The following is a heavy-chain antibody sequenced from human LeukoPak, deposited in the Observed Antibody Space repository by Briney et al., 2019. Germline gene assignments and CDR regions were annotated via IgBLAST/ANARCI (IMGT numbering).Heavy chain of an antibody. V-gene: IGHV3-30*02. CDR1: GFTFSSYG. CDR2: IRYDGSNK. Sequence: TGGSLRLSCAASGFTFSSYGMHWVRQAPGKGLEWVAFIRYDGSNKYYADSVKGRFTISRDNSKNTLYLQMNSLRAEDTAVYYCAKGYSSGWDRVPDYWGQGTLVTVSS. D-gene: IGHD6-19*01. J-gene: IGHJ4*02. CDR3: AKGYSSGWDRVPDY.